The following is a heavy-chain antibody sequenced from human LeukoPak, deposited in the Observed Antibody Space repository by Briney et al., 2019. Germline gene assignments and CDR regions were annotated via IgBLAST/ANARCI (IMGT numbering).Heavy chain of an antibody. V-gene: IGHV3-33*06. J-gene: IGHJ4*02. CDR1: GFTFSSYG. CDR3: ANNYGDYDY. Sequence: GSLRLSCAATGFTFSSYGMHWVRQAPGKGLEWVAIIWYDETKKYYGDSVKGRFTISRDNFKNMLYLQMNSLRAEDTAVYYCANNYGDYDYWGQGTLVTVSS. CDR2: IWYDETKK. D-gene: IGHD4-17*01.